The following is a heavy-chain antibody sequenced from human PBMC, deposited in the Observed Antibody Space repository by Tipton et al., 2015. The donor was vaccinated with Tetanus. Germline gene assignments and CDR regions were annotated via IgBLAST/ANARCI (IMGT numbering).Heavy chain of an antibody. D-gene: IGHD6-13*01. V-gene: IGHV1-8*01. J-gene: IGHJ4*02. CDR1: GYAFASYD. CDR2: VNPKTGPA. CDR3: ARGNRGSSWYL. Sequence: QLVQSGAEVKKPGASVKVSCKAFGYAFASYDLNWVRQASGQGLEWLGYVNPKTGPAGYAQKFQGRVTMTSDISSSTAYMELRNLRSDDTAVYYCARGNRGSSWYLWGQGTLVTVSS.